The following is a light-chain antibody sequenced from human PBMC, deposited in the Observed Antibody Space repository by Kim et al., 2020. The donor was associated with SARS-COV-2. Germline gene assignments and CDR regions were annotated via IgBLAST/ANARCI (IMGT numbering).Light chain of an antibody. V-gene: IGKV1-33*01. CDR3: QQYGNLPLT. Sequence: DIQMTQSPSSLSASVGDSVTITCQASQDITNYLKWYQQKPGKAPKLLIYDASNLETGVPSRFSGSGSGTDFSFTISSLQAEDFATYYCQQYGNLPLTFGGGTKLEI. J-gene: IGKJ4*01. CDR1: QDITNY. CDR2: DAS.